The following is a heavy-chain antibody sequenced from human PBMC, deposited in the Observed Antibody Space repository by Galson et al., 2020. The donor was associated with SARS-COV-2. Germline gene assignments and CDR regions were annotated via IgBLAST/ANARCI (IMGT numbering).Heavy chain of an antibody. Sequence: GESLKISCAASGFTFSSYAMSWVRQAPGKGLEWVSAISGSGGSTYYADSVKGRFTISRDNSKNTLYLQMNSLRAEDTAVYYCAKDTSSGTYYYYYYGMDVWGQGTTVTVSS. CDR3: AKDTSSGTYYYYYYGMDV. V-gene: IGHV3-23*01. CDR1: GFTFSSYA. CDR2: ISGSGGST. J-gene: IGHJ6*02. D-gene: IGHD3-10*01.